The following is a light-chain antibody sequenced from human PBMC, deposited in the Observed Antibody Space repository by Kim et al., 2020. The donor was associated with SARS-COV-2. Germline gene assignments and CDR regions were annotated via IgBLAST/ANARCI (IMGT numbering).Light chain of an antibody. CDR3: MQATQFPWT. CDR2: KVS. Sequence: PASISCTSSQSLLSSDGNTYLNWFHQRTGQPPRPLIYKVSIRFSGVPDRFSGSGAGTFFTLRISRVEAEDVGVYYCMQATQFPWTFGQGTKVDIK. J-gene: IGKJ1*01. CDR1: QSLLSSDGNTY. V-gene: IGKV2-24*01.